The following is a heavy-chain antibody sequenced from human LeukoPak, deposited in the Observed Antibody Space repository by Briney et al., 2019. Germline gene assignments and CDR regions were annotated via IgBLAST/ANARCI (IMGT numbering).Heavy chain of an antibody. V-gene: IGHV1-8*01. J-gene: IGHJ4*02. CDR3: ARGRIQLWHRRVEHRAHFDY. CDR2: MNPNSGNT. CDR1: GYTFTSYD. D-gene: IGHD5-18*01. Sequence: GASVKVSCKASGYTFTSYDINWVRQATGQGLEWMGWMNPNSGNTGYAQKFQGRVTMTRNTSISTAYMELSSLRSEDTAVYYCARGRIQLWHRRVEHRAHFDYWGQGTLVTVSS.